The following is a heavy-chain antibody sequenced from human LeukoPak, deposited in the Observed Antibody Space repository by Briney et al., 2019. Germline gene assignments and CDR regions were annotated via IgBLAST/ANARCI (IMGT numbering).Heavy chain of an antibody. CDR2: IYYSGST. D-gene: IGHD6-6*01. Sequence: SETLSLTCTVSGGSISNYYWSWIRQAPGKGLEWIGYIYYSGSTNYNPSLKSRVTISVDTSKNQFSLKLTSVTAADTAVYYCARHSSAARGWFDPWGQGTLVTVSS. V-gene: IGHV4-59*08. CDR1: GGSISNYY. CDR3: ARHSSAARGWFDP. J-gene: IGHJ5*02.